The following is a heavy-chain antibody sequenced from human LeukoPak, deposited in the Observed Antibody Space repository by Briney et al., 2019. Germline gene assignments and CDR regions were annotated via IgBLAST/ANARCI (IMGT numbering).Heavy chain of an antibody. J-gene: IGHJ4*02. D-gene: IGHD6-19*01. V-gene: IGHV4-34*01. CDR3: ARGVRDSSGWYGY. Sequence: SETLSLTCAVYGGSFSGYYWSWIRQPPGKGLEWIGEINHSGSTNYNPSLKSRVTISVDTSKNQFSLKLSSVTAADTAVYYRARGVRDSSGWYGYWGQGTLVTVSS. CDR1: GGSFSGYY. CDR2: INHSGST.